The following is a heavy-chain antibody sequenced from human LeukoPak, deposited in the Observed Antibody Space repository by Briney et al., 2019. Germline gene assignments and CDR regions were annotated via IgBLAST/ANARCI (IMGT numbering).Heavy chain of an antibody. V-gene: IGHV4-38-2*02. CDR3: ARETLVRGVGWGPYYYYMDV. CDR1: GYSINNGYY. CDR2: IYYSGST. Sequence: SETLSLTCTVSGYSINNGYYWGWIRQPPGKGLEWIGSIYYSGSTYYNPSLKSRVTISVDTSKNQFSLKLSSVTAEDTAVYYCARETLVRGVGWGPYYYYMDVWGKGTTVTVSS. D-gene: IGHD3-10*01. J-gene: IGHJ6*03.